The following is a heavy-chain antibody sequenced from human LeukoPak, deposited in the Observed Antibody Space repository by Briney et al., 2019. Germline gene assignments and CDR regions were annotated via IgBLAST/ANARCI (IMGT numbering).Heavy chain of an antibody. Sequence: GGSLRLSCAASGFTFSSYAMSWVRQAPGKGLEWVSAISGSGSSTYYADSVKGRFTISRDNSKNTLYLQMNSLRAGDTAVYYCAKASIPVTGPFDYWSQGTLVTVSS. CDR1: GFTFSSYA. CDR3: AKASIPVTGPFDY. CDR2: ISGSGSST. V-gene: IGHV3-23*01. D-gene: IGHD6-19*01. J-gene: IGHJ4*02.